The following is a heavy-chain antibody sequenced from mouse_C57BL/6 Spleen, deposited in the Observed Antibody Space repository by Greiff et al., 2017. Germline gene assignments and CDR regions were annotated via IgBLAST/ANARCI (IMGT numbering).Heavy chain of an antibody. D-gene: IGHD1-1*01. J-gene: IGHJ2*01. CDR2: ISYDGSN. Sequence: EVKLQESGPGLVKPSQSLSLTCSITGYSITSGYYWNWIRQVPGNKLEWMGYISYDGSNNYNPSLKNRIAITRDTSKNQFFLKLNSVTTEDTATYYCAREDGPPYYFDYWGQGTTLTVSS. CDR3: AREDGPPYYFDY. V-gene: IGHV3-6*01. CDR1: GYSITSGYY.